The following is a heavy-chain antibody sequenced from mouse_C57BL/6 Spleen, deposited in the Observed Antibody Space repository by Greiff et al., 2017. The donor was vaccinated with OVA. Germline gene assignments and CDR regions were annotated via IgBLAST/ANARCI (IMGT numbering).Heavy chain of an antibody. CDR2: IWRGGST. D-gene: IGHD1-1*01. J-gene: IGHJ1*03. CDR1: GFSFTSYG. CDR3: AKKGITTVPWYFDV. Sequence: QVQLQQSGPGLVQPSQSLSITCTVSGFSFTSYGVHWVRQSPGKGLEWLGVIWRGGSTDYNAAFMSRLSITKANSKSQVFFKMNRLQADDTAIYYWAKKGITTVPWYFDVWGTGTTVTVSS. V-gene: IGHV2-5*01.